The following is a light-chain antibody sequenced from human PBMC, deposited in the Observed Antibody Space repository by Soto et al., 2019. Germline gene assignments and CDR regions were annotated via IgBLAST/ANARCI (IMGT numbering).Light chain of an antibody. CDR2: AAS. CDR1: QSISTS. CDR3: QQYYSYPIT. Sequence: DIQMTQSPSSLSASEGDRVTITCRASQSISTSLNWYQQKPGKAPKVLIYAASSLQRGVPSRFSGSGSGTDFTLTISCLQSEDFATYYCQQYYSYPITFGQGTKVDI. V-gene: IGKV1-39*01. J-gene: IGKJ1*01.